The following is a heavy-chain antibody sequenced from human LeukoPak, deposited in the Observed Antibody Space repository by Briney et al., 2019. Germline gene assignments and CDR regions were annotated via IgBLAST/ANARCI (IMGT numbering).Heavy chain of an antibody. CDR3: ARGRARFGMDV. CDR1: GYTFTSYD. V-gene: IGHV1-8*01. CDR2: MNPNSGNT. J-gene: IGHJ6*02. Sequence: ASVKVSCKASGYTFTSYDINWVRQATGQGLEWMGWMNPNSGNTVYTQRFQGRVTMTRNTSTSTAYMELSNLSSEDTAVYYCARGRARFGMDVWGQGTTVTVSS.